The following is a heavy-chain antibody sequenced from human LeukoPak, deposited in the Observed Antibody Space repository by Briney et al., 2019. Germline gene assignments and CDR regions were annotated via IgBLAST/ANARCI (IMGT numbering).Heavy chain of an antibody. CDR1: GYTLTELS. J-gene: IGHJ4*02. CDR2: FDPEDGET. V-gene: IGHV1-24*01. D-gene: IGHD1-26*01. Sequence: ASVKVSCKVSGYTLTELSMHWVRQAPGKGLEWTGGFDPEDGETIYAQKFQGRVTMTEDTSTDTAYMELSSLRSEDTAVYYCARGHSGSYPYYFDYWGQGTLVTVSS. CDR3: ARGHSGSYPYYFDY.